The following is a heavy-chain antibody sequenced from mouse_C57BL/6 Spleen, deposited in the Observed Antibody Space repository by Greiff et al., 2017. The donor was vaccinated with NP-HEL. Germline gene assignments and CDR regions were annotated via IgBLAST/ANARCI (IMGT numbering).Heavy chain of an antibody. CDR2: ISSGGSYT. CDR1: GFTFSSYG. Sequence: EVHLVESGGDLVKPGGSLKLSCAASGFTFSSYGMSWVRQTPDKRLEWVATISSGGSYTYYPDSVKGRFTISIDNAKNTLYLQMSSLKSEDTAMYSCTRRGSTIVTTEAMDYWGQGTSVTVSS. V-gene: IGHV5-6*01. CDR3: TRRGSTIVTTEAMDY. J-gene: IGHJ4*01. D-gene: IGHD2-5*01.